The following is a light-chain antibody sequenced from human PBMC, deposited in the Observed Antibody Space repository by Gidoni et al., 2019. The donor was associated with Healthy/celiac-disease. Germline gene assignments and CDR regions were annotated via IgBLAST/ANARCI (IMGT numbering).Light chain of an antibody. V-gene: IGKV3-11*01. CDR3: QQRSNGFT. CDR2: DAS. CDR1: QSVSSY. Sequence: EIVLTQSPATLSSSPGERATLSCRASQSVSSYLAWYQQKPGQAPRLLIYDASNRATGIPARFSGSGSGTDFTLTISSLEPEDFAVYYCQQRSNGFTFGPXTKVDIK. J-gene: IGKJ3*01.